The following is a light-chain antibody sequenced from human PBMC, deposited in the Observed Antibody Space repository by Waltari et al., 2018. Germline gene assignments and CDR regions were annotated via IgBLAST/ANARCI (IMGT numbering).Light chain of an antibody. V-gene: IGLV1-44*01. CDR3: AAWDDSLNGPV. CDR2: RHK. Sequence: QSVLTQPPSASGAPGQRVTISCSGGSSNIGSNTVNWYQQLPGTAPTLLVHRHKQRPSGFPDRVSGSQSGTSASLAISWLQSEDETDYYCAAWDDSLNGPVFGGGTKLTVL. CDR1: SSNIGSNT. J-gene: IGLJ3*02.